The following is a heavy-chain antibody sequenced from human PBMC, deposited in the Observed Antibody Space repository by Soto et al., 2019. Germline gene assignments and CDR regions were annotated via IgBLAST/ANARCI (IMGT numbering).Heavy chain of an antibody. D-gene: IGHD1-26*01. Sequence: EVLLVESGGGLVQPGRSLRLSCSASGFTFAGYAMHWVRQAPGKGLEWFAGISWDSGAIGYADSVRDRFIISRDNAQNSLYLQSNSLRVEDTGFYHCAKDKGGNHDFEYWGQGSLVTVSS. CDR1: GFTFAGYA. V-gene: IGHV3-9*01. CDR2: ISWDSGAI. CDR3: AKDKGGNHDFEY. J-gene: IGHJ4*02.